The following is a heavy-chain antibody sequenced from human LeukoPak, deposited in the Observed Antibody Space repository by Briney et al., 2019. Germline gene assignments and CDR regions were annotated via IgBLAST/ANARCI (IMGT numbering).Heavy chain of an antibody. CDR2: ISYDGSNK. V-gene: IGHV3-30*04. D-gene: IGHD3-10*01. J-gene: IGHJ4*02. Sequence: GRSLRLSCAASGFTFSSYAMHWVRQAPGKGLEWVAVISYDGSNKYYADSVKGRFTISRDNSKNTLYLQMNSLRAEDTVVYYCARDLAPGITMVRGSLSSYPRGDWGQGTLVTVSS. CDR3: ARDLAPGITMVRGSLSSYPRGD. CDR1: GFTFSSYA.